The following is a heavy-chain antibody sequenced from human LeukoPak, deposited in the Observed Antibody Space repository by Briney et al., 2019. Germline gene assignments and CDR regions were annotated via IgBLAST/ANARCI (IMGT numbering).Heavy chain of an antibody. J-gene: IGHJ5*02. CDR3: ARDSGSYSLGWFDP. CDR1: GGSISSYY. D-gene: IGHD1-26*01. Sequence: SETLSLTCTVSGGSISSYYWSWIRQPAGKGLEWIGRIYTSGSTNYNPSLTRRVNMSVGTSKNQFSLKLSSVTAADTAVYYCARDSGSYSLGWFDPWGQGTLVTVSS. CDR2: IYTSGST. V-gene: IGHV4-4*07.